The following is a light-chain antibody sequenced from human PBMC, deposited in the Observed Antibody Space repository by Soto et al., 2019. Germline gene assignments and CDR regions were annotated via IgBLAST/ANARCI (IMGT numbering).Light chain of an antibody. CDR3: QQYNSYSGT. V-gene: IGKV1-5*01. Sequence: GDRVTITCRASRHIGSWLAWYQQKPGSAPKLLISDASSLESGVPSRFSGGGSGTDFTLTISSLQPDDFATYYCQQYNSYSGTFGQGTNVEV. J-gene: IGKJ1*01. CDR1: RHIGSW. CDR2: DAS.